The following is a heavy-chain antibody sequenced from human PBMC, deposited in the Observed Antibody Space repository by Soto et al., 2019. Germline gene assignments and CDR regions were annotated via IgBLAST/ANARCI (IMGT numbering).Heavy chain of an antibody. V-gene: IGHV5-51*01. CDR3: ESLNRAERRRTRHNYDGMDG. CDR2: IYPGDSDT. J-gene: IGHJ6*02. Sequence: PGESLKISCMGSVYSFTSYWIGWVRQMPGKGLEWMGIIYPGDSDTRYSPSFQGQVTISADKSIRTAYLQWNSLKASDTAMYYCESLNRAERRRTRHNYDGMDGWGQGTTVTVSS. D-gene: IGHD6-6*01. CDR1: VYSFTSYW.